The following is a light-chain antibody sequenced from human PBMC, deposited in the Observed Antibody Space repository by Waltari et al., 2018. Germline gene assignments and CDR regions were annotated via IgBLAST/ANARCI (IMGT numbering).Light chain of an antibody. CDR1: QSVSSNY. CDR3: QQYGRSPWT. V-gene: IGKV3-20*01. J-gene: IGKJ1*01. Sequence: FVLTQSPGTLSLSPGERVTLSCRASQSVSSNYLPWYQQKPGQAPRLLIYDASNRATGIADRFSGSGSGTDFTLTISRLEPEDVAVYYCQQYGRSPWTFGQGTKVEIK. CDR2: DAS.